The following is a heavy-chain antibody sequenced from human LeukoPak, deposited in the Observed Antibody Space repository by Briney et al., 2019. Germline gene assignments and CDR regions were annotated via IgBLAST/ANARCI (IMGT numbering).Heavy chain of an antibody. J-gene: IGHJ4*02. D-gene: IGHD6-13*01. V-gene: IGHV1-18*01. CDR1: GYTSISYG. CDR2: ISVYNGNT. CDR3: ARLSSSSWYFDY. Sequence: ASVKVSCKASGYTSISYGISWVRQAPGQGLEWMGWISVYNGNTNYAQKFQGRVTMTTDTSMNTAYMELRSLRSDDTAVYYCARLSSSSWYFDYWGQGTLVTVSS.